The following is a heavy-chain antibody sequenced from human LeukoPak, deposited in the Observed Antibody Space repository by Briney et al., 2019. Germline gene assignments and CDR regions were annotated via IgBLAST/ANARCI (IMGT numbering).Heavy chain of an antibody. J-gene: IGHJ3*02. CDR1: VGSISTTSYY. CDR3: SFNLGSGSYAFDI. V-gene: IGHV4-39*07. D-gene: IGHD3-10*01. CDR2: IYYGGST. Sequence: SETLSLTCTVSVGSISTTSYYWGWVRQPPGKGLEWIGSIYYGGSTYYSPSLKSRVTISLDTSKHQFSLKLSSVTAADTAVYYCSFNLGSGSYAFDIWGQGTMVTVSS.